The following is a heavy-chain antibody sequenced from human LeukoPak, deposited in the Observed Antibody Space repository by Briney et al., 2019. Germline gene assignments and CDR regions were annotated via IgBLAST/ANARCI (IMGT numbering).Heavy chain of an antibody. J-gene: IGHJ4*02. D-gene: IGHD4-17*01. CDR3: TTDRDYGDYPEYYFGY. V-gene: IGHV3-15*01. CDR1: RFTFSNAW. Sequence: GGSLRLSCAASRFTFSNAWMSWVRQAPGKGLEWVGHIKSKTDGGTTDYAAPVKGRFTISRDDSKNTLYLQMNSLRTEDTAVYYCTTDRDYGDYPEYYFGYWGQGTLVTVSS. CDR2: IKSKTDGGTT.